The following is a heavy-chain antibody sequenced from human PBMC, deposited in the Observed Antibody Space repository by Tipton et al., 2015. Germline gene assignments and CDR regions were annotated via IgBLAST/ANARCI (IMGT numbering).Heavy chain of an antibody. CDR3: ARISSGWYGDYFDF. J-gene: IGHJ4*02. CDR2: IYYSVST. CDR1: GGSLSSYY. D-gene: IGHD6-19*01. Sequence: TLSLTCTVSGGSLSSYYWSWIRQPPGKGLGWIGYIYYSVSTNYNPSLKSRVTMSLETSESQFSLNLTSVTAADTAVFHCARISSGWYGDYFDFWGQGTLVTVSS. V-gene: IGHV4-59*01.